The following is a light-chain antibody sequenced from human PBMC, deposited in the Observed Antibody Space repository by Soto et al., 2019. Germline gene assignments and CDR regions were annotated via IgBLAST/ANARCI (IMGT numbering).Light chain of an antibody. V-gene: IGLV2-18*02. J-gene: IGLJ3*02. CDR3: SSFTTSNTWV. CDR1: SRDIGSYDR. Sequence: QSALTQPPSVSGSPGQSVTISCTGASRDIGSYDRVSWYQQSPGTAPKLLVYEVKKRPSGVPDRFSGSKSGNTASLTISGLQAEDDADYYCSSFTTSNTWVFGGGTKLTVL. CDR2: EVK.